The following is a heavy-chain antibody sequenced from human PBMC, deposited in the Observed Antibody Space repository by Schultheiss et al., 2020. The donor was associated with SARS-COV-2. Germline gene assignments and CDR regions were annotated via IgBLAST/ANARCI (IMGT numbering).Heavy chain of an antibody. CDR2: IYTSGST. CDR1: GGSISSSSYY. V-gene: IGHV4-39*07. CDR3: ARLPDYYYYYGMDV. Sequence: SETLSLTCTVSGGSISSSSYYWGWIRQPPGKGLEWIGSIYTSGSTNYNPSLKSRVTMSVDTSKNQFSLKLSSVTAADTAVYYCARLPDYYYYYGMDVWGQGTTVTVSS. J-gene: IGHJ6*02.